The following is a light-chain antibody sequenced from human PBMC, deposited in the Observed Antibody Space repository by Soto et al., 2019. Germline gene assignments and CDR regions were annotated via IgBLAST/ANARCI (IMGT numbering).Light chain of an antibody. CDR1: SSDVGGYNY. Sequence: QSALTQPPSASGSPGQLVTISCTGTSSDVGGYNYVSWYQQHPGKAPKLMIYEVSKRPSGVPDRFSGSKSGNTASLTVSGLQAEDEADYYCSSWGVFGTGTKLTVL. J-gene: IGLJ1*01. CDR3: SSWGV. V-gene: IGLV2-8*01. CDR2: EVS.